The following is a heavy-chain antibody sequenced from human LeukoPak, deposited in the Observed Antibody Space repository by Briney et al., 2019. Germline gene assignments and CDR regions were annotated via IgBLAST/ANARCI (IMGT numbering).Heavy chain of an antibody. D-gene: IGHD4-17*01. CDR3: ARNRHDYGALGWFDP. J-gene: IGHJ5*02. Sequence: SETLSLTCTVSGGSISSSSYYWGWIRQPPGKGLEWIGSIYYSGSTYYNPSLKSRVTISVDTSKNQFSLKLSSVTAADTAVYYCARNRHDYGALGWFDPWGQGTLVTVSS. CDR2: IYYSGST. CDR1: GGSISSSSYY. V-gene: IGHV4-39*07.